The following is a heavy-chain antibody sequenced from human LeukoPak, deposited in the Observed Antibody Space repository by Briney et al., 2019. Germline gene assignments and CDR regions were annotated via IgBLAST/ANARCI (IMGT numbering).Heavy chain of an antibody. Sequence: GGSLRLSCTASGFTVSGNYMSWVRQAPGKGLEWVSVIYSSDNTYYIDSVKGRFTISRDNSKNTLYLQMNSLRAEDTAVYYCAGRRVLDASFDYWGQGTLVTVSS. CDR1: GFTVSGNY. CDR2: IYSSDNT. J-gene: IGHJ4*02. D-gene: IGHD3-16*01. CDR3: AGRRVLDASFDY. V-gene: IGHV3-66*02.